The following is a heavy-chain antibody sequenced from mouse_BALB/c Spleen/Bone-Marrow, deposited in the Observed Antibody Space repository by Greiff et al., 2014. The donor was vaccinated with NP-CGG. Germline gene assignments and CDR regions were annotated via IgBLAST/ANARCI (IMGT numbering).Heavy chain of an antibody. CDR1: GFSLTSYG. V-gene: IGHV2-4*02. Sequence: QVQLQQSGPGLVQPSQSLSITCTVSGFSLTSYGVHWVRQPPGKGLEWLGVIWSRGNTDYNATFISRLSISKDNFKSRVFFKMNSLQADDTAIYYCAGAYYRYAMDYWGQGTSVTVSS. J-gene: IGHJ4*01. D-gene: IGHD2-14*01. CDR3: AGAYYRYAMDY. CDR2: IWSRGNT.